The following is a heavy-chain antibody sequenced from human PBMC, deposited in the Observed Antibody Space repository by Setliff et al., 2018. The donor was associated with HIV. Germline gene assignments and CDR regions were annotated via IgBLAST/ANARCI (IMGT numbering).Heavy chain of an antibody. CDR3: AREVDVVTTSDAFDI. CDR2: INHSGST. V-gene: IGHV4-34*01. D-gene: IGHD2-21*02. Sequence: SETLSLTCAVYGGSLSGYHWSWIRQSPGKGLEWIGEINHSGSTNYNPSLKSRTTISLDTSMNQFSLKLTSVTAADTAVYYCAREVDVVTTSDAFDIWGQGTMVTVSS. CDR1: GGSLSGYH. J-gene: IGHJ3*02.